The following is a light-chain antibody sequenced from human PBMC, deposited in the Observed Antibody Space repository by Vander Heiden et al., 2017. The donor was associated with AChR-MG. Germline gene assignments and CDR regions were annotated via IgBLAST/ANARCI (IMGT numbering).Light chain of an antibody. J-gene: IGLJ3*02. CDR1: SSDVGRYNY. V-gene: IGLV2-11*01. Sequence: QSALTQPHSVSGSPGQSVTISCTGTSSDVGRYNYVSWNQQHPGKVPKLMIYDVSKRPSGVPDRFSGSKSGNTASLTISGLQAEDEADYYCCSYAGSYAVFGGGTKVTVL. CDR3: CSYAGSYAV. CDR2: DVS.